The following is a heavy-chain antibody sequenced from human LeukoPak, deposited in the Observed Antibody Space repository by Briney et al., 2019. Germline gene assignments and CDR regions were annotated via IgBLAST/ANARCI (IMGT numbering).Heavy chain of an antibody. Sequence: SETLSLTCAVYGGSFSGYYWSWIRQPPGKGLEWIGYIYYSGSTNYNPSLKSRVTISVDTSKNQFSLKLSSVTAADTAVYYCARDLPRDYGDYYYGMDVWGQGTTVTVSS. CDR2: IYYSGST. CDR1: GGSFSGYY. V-gene: IGHV4-59*01. J-gene: IGHJ6*02. CDR3: ARDLPRDYGDYYYGMDV. D-gene: IGHD4-17*01.